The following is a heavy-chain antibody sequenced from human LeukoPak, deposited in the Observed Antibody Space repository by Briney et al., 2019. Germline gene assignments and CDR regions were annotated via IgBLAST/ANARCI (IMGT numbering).Heavy chain of an antibody. CDR3: AREGDGDSGYFDL. V-gene: IGHV1-2*02. CDR2: INPNSGGT. D-gene: IGHD3-16*01. Sequence: ASVKVSCKASGYTFTGYYMHWVRQAPGQGLEWMGWINPNSGGTNYAQKFQGRVTMTRDTSISTAYMELSRLRSDDTAVYYCAREGDGDSGYFDLWGRGTLVTVSS. J-gene: IGHJ2*01. CDR1: GYTFTGYY.